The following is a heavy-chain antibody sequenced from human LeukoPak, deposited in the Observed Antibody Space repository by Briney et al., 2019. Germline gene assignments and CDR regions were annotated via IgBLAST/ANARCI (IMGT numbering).Heavy chain of an antibody. Sequence: GGSLRVSCAASGFTFSSYSMNWVRQAPGNGLEWVSSISSSSSYIYYADSVKGRFTISRDNAKNSLYLQMNSLRAEDTAVYYCARDAYDSFDYWGQGTLVTVSS. D-gene: IGHD3-16*01. J-gene: IGHJ4*02. CDR1: GFTFSSYS. CDR3: ARDAYDSFDY. V-gene: IGHV3-21*01. CDR2: ISSSSSYI.